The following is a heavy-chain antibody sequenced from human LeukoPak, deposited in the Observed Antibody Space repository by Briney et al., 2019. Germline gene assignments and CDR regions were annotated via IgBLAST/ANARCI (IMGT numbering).Heavy chain of an antibody. CDR3: ACPEYYYGSGYYYYGMDV. Sequence: SETLSLTCTVSGGSISSSSYYWGWIRQPPGKGLEWIGSIYYSGSTYYNPSLKSRVTISVDTSKNQFSLKLSSVTAADTAVYYCACPEYYYGSGYYYYGMDVWGQGTTVTVSS. V-gene: IGHV4-39*07. CDR1: GGSISSSSYY. CDR2: IYYSGST. J-gene: IGHJ6*02. D-gene: IGHD3-10*01.